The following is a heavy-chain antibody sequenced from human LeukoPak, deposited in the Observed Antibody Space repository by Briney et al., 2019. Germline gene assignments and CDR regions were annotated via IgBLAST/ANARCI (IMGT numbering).Heavy chain of an antibody. CDR2: MNPNSGNT. V-gene: IGHV1-8*03. J-gene: IGHJ3*02. D-gene: IGHD3-3*01. Sequence: ASVKVSCKASGYTFTSYDINWVRQVTGQGLEWMGWMNPNSGNTGYAQKFQGRVTITRDTSISTAYMELSSLRSEDTAVYYCARPNYDFWSGWAFDIWGQGTMVTVSS. CDR1: GYTFTSYD. CDR3: ARPNYDFWSGWAFDI.